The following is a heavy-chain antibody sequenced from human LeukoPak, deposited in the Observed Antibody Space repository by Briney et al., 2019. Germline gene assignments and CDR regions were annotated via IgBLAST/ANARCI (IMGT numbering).Heavy chain of an antibody. CDR1: GYTFTSYG. CDR3: ARDRSYSYYYGSGALDI. J-gene: IGHJ3*02. CDR2: ISAYNGNT. D-gene: IGHD3-10*01. Sequence: ASVKVSCKASGYTFTSYGISWVRQAPGQGLEWMGWISAYNGNTNYAQKLQGRVTMTTDTSTSTAYMEVRSLRSDDTAVYYCARDRSYSYYYGSGALDIWGQGTIVTVSS. V-gene: IGHV1-18*01.